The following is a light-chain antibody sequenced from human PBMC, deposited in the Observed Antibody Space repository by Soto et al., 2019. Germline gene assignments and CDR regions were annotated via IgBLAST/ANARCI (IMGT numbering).Light chain of an antibody. CDR1: QSINSW. CDR3: QQYNSYSPSIT. V-gene: IGKV1-5*03. CDR2: KAS. Sequence: DIQMMQSPSTLSASVGDRVTITCRASQSINSWLAWYQQKPGKAPKLLVYKASSLQSGVPSRFSGSGSGTEFTLTISSLQPDDFATYYCQQYNSYSPSITFGQGTRLEIK. J-gene: IGKJ5*01.